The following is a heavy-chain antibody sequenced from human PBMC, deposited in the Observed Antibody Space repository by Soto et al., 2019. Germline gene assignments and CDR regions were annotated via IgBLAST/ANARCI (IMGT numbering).Heavy chain of an antibody. V-gene: IGHV4-38-2*02. CDR2: IYHSGST. CDR3: ARDHYDILTGYPYYYFYGMDV. Sequence: NPSETLSLTCAVSGYSISSGYYWGWIRQPPGKGLEWIGSIYHSGSTYYNPSLKSRVTISVDTSKNQFSLKLSSVTAADTAVYYCARDHYDILTGYPYYYFYGMDVWGQGTTVTVSS. J-gene: IGHJ6*02. D-gene: IGHD3-9*01. CDR1: GYSISSGYY.